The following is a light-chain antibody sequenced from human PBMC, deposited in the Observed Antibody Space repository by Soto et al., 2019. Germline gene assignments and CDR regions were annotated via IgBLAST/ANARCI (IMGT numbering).Light chain of an antibody. CDR2: AAS. CDR3: HRYDNTLQT. CDR1: QSVSSDY. Sequence: GAVSLTKGDRATLSCRASQSVSSDYVAWYQQKPGQAPRVLIYAASNRATGIPDRFSGSGSGTDFSLTISRLEPEDCAVYYCHRYDNTLQTFGHRSKVDIK. V-gene: IGKV3-20*01. J-gene: IGKJ2*01.